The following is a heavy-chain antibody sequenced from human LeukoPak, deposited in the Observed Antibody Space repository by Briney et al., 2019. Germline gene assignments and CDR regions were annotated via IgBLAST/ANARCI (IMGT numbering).Heavy chain of an antibody. CDR1: SGSISSHY. CDR2: IYYSGST. Sequence: SETLSLTCTVSSGSISSHYWSWIRQLQGKGLEWIGYIYYSGSTNYNPSLKTRITISVDTSKNQFSLKLSSVTAADTAVYYCARDREHYDFWSGPPDYYYYYMDVWGKGTTVTVSS. CDR3: ARDREHYDFWSGPPDYYYYYMDV. D-gene: IGHD3-3*01. J-gene: IGHJ6*03. V-gene: IGHV4-59*11.